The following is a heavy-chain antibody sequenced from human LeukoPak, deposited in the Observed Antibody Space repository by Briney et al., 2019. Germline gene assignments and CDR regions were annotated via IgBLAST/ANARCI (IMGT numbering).Heavy chain of an antibody. D-gene: IGHD5-18*01. V-gene: IGHV4-34*01. CDR2: INHSGST. CDR3: AREGRYSREFDY. CDR1: GGSFSGYY. J-gene: IGHJ4*02. Sequence: PSETLSLTCGVYGGSFSGYYWNWIRQSPGKGLEWIGEINHSGSTNYNPSLKSRVTMSVDTSQKQFSLRLTSVRAADTAVYYCAREGRYSREFDYWGQGTLVTVSS.